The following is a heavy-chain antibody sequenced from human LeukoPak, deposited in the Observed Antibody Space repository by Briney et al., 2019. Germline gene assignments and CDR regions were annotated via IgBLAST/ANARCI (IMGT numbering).Heavy chain of an antibody. J-gene: IGHJ5*02. V-gene: IGHV6-1*01. CDR3: ATDRSRGGGWFDP. CDR1: GDSVSSNSAA. Sequence: SQTLSLTCAISGDSVSSNSAAWNWIRQSPSRGLELLGRTYYRPKWYNDYAVSVKSRITINPATSKNQFSLQLNSVTPEDTAVYYCATDRSRGGGWFDPWGQGTLVTVSS. CDR2: TYYRPKWYN. D-gene: IGHD3-16*01.